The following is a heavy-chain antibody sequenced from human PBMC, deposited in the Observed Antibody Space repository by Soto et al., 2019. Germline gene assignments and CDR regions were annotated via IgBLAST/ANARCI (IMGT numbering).Heavy chain of an antibody. J-gene: IGHJ6*04. CDR3: PTVLAAGSGRYYNVWALNV. CDR1: GYTLTELS. Sequence: ASVKVSCKVSGYTLTELSMHWVRQAPGKGLEWMGGFDPEDGGTIYAQKFQGRGTMTEDTSTDTAYIELSSLRSKDTAVYPCPTVLAAGSGRYYNVWALNVWGKGTTGTVAS. CDR2: FDPEDGGT. V-gene: IGHV1-24*01. D-gene: IGHD3-10*01.